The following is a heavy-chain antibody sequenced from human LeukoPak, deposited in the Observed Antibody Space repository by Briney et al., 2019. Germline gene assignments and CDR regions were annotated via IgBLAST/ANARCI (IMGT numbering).Heavy chain of an antibody. V-gene: IGHV5-51*01. D-gene: IGHD2-15*01. CDR2: IYPGDSDT. CDR3: ASSVGVVAATDDAFDI. Sequence: KSLKISYKGSGYSFTSYWIGWVRQMPGRGLEWMGIIYPGDSDTRYSPSFQGQVTISADKSISTAYLQWSSLKASDTAMYYCASSVGVVAATDDAFDIWGQGTMVTVSS. CDR1: GYSFTSYW. J-gene: IGHJ3*02.